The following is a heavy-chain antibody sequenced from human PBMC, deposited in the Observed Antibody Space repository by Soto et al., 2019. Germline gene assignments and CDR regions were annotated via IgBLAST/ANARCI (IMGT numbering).Heavy chain of an antibody. D-gene: IGHD4-17*01. CDR3: ARTVGYYYGMDV. J-gene: IGHJ6*02. V-gene: IGHV1-3*01. Sequence: ASVKVSCKASGYTXTSYAMHWVRQAPGQRLEWMGWINAGNGNTKYSQKFQGRVTITRVTSASTAYMELSSLRSEDTAVYYCARTVGYYYGMDVWGQGTTVTVSS. CDR2: INAGNGNT. CDR1: GYTXTSYA.